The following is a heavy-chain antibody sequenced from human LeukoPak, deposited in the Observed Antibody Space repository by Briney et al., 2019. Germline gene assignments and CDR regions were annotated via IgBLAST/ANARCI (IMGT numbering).Heavy chain of an antibody. CDR2: ISGSGGST. Sequence: SGGSLRLSCVASGFTFSSFSMNWVRQAPGKGLEWVSAISGSGGSTYYADSVKGRFTISRDNSKNTLYLQMNSLRAEDTAVYYCAKDDGEDFWSDNGDYFDYWGQGTLVTVSS. CDR1: GFTFSSFS. D-gene: IGHD3-3*01. J-gene: IGHJ4*02. CDR3: AKDDGEDFWSDNGDYFDY. V-gene: IGHV3-23*01.